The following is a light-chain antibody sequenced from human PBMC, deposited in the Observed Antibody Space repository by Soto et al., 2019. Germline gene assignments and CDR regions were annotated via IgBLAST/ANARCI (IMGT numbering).Light chain of an antibody. Sequence: EIVMTQSPATLSVSPGERATLSCRASQSVSSNLAWYQQKPGQAPRLLIYGASTRATGIPARLSRSGSGTEFTLTISSLQSEDFAVYYCQQYKNWITFGQGTRLEIK. CDR2: GAS. CDR1: QSVSSN. J-gene: IGKJ5*01. V-gene: IGKV3-15*01. CDR3: QQYKNWIT.